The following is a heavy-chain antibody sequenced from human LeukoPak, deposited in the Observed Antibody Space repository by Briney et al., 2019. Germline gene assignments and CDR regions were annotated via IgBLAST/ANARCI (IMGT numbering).Heavy chain of an antibody. CDR1: GGSFSGYY. D-gene: IGHD3-10*01. CDR2: INHSGST. V-gene: IGHV4-34*01. J-gene: IGHJ5*02. CDR3: AGSLLWFGELLPSNWFDP. Sequence: SETLSLTCAVYGGSFSGYYWSWIRQPPGKGLEWIGEINHSGSTNYNPSLKSRVTISVDTSKNQFSLKLSSVTAADTAAYYCAGSLLWFGELLPSNWFDPWGQGTLVTVSS.